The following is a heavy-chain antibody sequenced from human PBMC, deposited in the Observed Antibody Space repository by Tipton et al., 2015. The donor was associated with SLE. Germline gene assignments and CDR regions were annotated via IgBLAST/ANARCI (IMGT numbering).Heavy chain of an antibody. Sequence: TLSLTCTVSGGSISSYYWSWIRQPAGKGLEWIGRIYTSGSTNYNPSLKSRVTISVDTSKNQFSLKLSSVTAADTAVYYCARLRISSSRGDYWGQGTLVTVSS. CDR1: GGSISSYY. V-gene: IGHV4-4*07. CDR3: ARLRISSSRGDY. CDR2: IYTSGST. D-gene: IGHD6-13*01. J-gene: IGHJ4*02.